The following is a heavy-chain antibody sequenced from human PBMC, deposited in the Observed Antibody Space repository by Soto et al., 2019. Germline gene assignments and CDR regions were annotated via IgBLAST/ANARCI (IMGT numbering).Heavy chain of an antibody. D-gene: IGHD1-1*01. CDR1: GFTFSSYG. Sequence: QVQLVESGGGVVQPGRSLRLSCAASGFTFSSYGMHWVRQAPGKGLEWVAVISYDGSNKYYADSVKGRFTISRDNSKNTLYLQMNSLRAEDTAVYYCAQDRAVEWFDPWGQGTLVTVSS. CDR2: ISYDGSNK. V-gene: IGHV3-30*18. CDR3: AQDRAVEWFDP. J-gene: IGHJ5*02.